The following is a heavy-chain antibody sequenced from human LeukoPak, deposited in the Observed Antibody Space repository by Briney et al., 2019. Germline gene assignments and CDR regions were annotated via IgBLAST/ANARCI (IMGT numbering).Heavy chain of an antibody. D-gene: IGHD3-10*01. CDR3: AKDHGTMVRGVIISSLYFDY. CDR2: IYSSGTT. J-gene: IGHJ4*02. CDR1: GFTVSNNY. V-gene: IGHV3-66*01. Sequence: GGSLRLSCAASGFTVSNNYMSWVRQAPGKGLEWVSIIYSSGTTYYADSVKGRFTISRDNSKKTLYLQMNSLRAEDTAVYYCAKDHGTMVRGVIISSLYFDYWGQGTLVTVSS.